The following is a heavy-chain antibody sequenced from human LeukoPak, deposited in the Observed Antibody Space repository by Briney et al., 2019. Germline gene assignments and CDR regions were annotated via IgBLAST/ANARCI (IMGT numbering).Heavy chain of an antibody. CDR2: IYPGDSDT. Sequence: GESLKISCKVSGYSFTRYWIDWVRQMPGKGLEWMGIIYPGDSDTRYSPSFQGQVTISADKSISTAYLQWSSLKASDTAMYYCARAYSSSWAPFDYWGQGTLVTVSS. V-gene: IGHV5-51*01. J-gene: IGHJ4*02. CDR1: GYSFTRYW. D-gene: IGHD6-13*01. CDR3: ARAYSSSWAPFDY.